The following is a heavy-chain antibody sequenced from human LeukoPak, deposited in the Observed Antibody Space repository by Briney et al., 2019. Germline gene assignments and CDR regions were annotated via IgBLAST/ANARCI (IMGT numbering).Heavy chain of an antibody. CDR1: GFTFRSYA. D-gene: IGHD6-19*01. CDR3: AKGASVWFYFFDY. V-gene: IGHV3-23*01. CDR2: ISASVGST. J-gene: IGHJ4*02. Sequence: GGSLRLSCAASGFTFRSYAMSWVRQAPGKGLEWVSTISASVGSTYYADSVKGRFSISRDNSKNTLYLQMNSLRVEDTAVYYCAKGASVWFYFFDYWGQGTLVTVSS.